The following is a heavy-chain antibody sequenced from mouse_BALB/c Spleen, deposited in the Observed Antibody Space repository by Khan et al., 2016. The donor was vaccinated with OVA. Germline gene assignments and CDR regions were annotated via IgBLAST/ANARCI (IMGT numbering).Heavy chain of an antibody. CDR2: IWGGGGT. J-gene: IGHJ4*01. CDR3: ARAYYRYDGYYAMDY. Sequence: QVQLQQSGPGLVAPSQSLSITCPVSGFSLSRYNIHWVRQPPGKGLDWLGMIWGGGGTDYNSTLKSRLSISKDNYKSQHFLKMNSLQTDDTAMYYVARAYYRYDGYYAMDYWGQGTVVTVSS. CDR1: GFSLSRYN. D-gene: IGHD2-14*01. V-gene: IGHV2-6-4*01.